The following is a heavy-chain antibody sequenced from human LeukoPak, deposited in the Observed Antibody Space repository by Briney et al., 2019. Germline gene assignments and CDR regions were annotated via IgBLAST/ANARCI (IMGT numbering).Heavy chain of an antibody. CDR3: ARAWDDSSGFPFDY. CDR2: IKQVGSEI. Sequence: PGGSLRLSCAASGFTFSSYWMSWVRQAPGKGLEWVANIKQVGSEIYYVDSVKGRFTISRDNAKNSLYLQMNSLRAEDTAVYYCARAWDDSSGFPFDYWGQGALVTVSS. CDR1: GFTFSSYW. D-gene: IGHD3-22*01. J-gene: IGHJ4*02. V-gene: IGHV3-7*01.